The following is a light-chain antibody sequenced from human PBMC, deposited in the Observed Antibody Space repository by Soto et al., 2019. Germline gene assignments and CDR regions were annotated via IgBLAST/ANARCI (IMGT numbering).Light chain of an antibody. CDR1: SSDIGAYNY. J-gene: IGLJ1*01. CDR2: EVN. Sequence: QSVLTQPASVSGSPGQSITISCTGTSSDIGAYNYVSWYQQYPGRAPKLMIYEVNNRPSGVSNRFSGSKSGNTASLTISGLQAEDEADYYCSSYTTSSTQVFGTGTKVTVL. CDR3: SSYTTSSTQV. V-gene: IGLV2-14*01.